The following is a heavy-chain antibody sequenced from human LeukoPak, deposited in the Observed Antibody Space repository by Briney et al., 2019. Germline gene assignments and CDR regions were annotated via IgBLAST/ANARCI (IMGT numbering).Heavy chain of an antibody. CDR3: TRAPPGMTMMTDY. D-gene: IGHD3-22*01. CDR1: GYTFTNYH. V-gene: IGHV1-18*01. CDR2: VSTNDGIT. J-gene: IGHJ4*02. Sequence: GASVKVSCKASGYTFTNYHIAWVRQAPGQGLEWMGWVSTNDGITVYAQRLQGRVTMTTDTSTSVAYMELRSLTSDDTAVYYCTRAPPGMTMMTDYWGQGTLVTVSS.